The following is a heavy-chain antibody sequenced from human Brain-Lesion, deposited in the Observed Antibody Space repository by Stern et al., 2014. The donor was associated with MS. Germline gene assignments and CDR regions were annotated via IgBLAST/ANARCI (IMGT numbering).Heavy chain of an antibody. CDR3: ARSPATPSGYDRFDY. J-gene: IGHJ4*02. D-gene: IGHD5-12*01. Sequence: VQLVQSGAEVKKPGESLKISCEASGYLFDDYWIGWVRQMSGRGLELVAIIFPRDSNTRYSPSVQGQVTISADKPISPPYLQGTSLKAADPAMYYCARSPATPSGYDRFDYWGQGALVTVSS. CDR1: GYLFDDYW. V-gene: IGHV5-51*04. CDR2: IFPRDSNT.